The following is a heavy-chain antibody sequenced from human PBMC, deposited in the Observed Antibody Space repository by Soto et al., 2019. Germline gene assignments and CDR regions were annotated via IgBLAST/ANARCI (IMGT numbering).Heavy chain of an antibody. Sequence: PSETLSLTCTVSGGSISSYYWSWIRQPAGKGLEWIGRIYTSGSTNYNPSLKSRVTMSVDTSKNQLSLKLSSVTAADTAVYYCARAAGYYDSSGYYRDEYAFDIWGQGTMVTVSS. D-gene: IGHD3-22*01. J-gene: IGHJ3*02. CDR2: IYTSGST. CDR3: ARAAGYYDSSGYYRDEYAFDI. CDR1: GGSISSYY. V-gene: IGHV4-4*07.